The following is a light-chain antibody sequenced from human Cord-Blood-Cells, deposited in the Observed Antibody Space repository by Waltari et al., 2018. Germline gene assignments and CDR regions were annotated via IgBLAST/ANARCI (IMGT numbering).Light chain of an antibody. Sequence: IQMTQSPSSLSASVGDRVTITCRASQSISSYLNWYQQKPGKAPKLLIYAASSLQSGVQSRFSGSGSGTDFTLTISSLQPEDFATYYCQQSYSTLWTFGQGTKVEIK. CDR3: QQSYSTLWT. CDR2: AAS. CDR1: QSISSY. V-gene: IGKV1-39*01. J-gene: IGKJ1*01.